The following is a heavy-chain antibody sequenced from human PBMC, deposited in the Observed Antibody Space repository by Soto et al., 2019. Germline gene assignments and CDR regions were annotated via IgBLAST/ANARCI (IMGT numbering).Heavy chain of an antibody. Sequence: ASVKVSCKASGYTFTSYGISWVRQAPGQGLEWMGWISAYNGNTNYAQKLQGRVTMTTDTSTSTAYMELRSLRSDDTAVYYCAKFRRGVIVIRVYYYYGMDVWGQGTTVTVS. V-gene: IGHV1-18*04. CDR3: AKFRRGVIVIRVYYYYGMDV. J-gene: IGHJ6*02. CDR1: GYTFTSYG. CDR2: ISAYNGNT. D-gene: IGHD3-16*02.